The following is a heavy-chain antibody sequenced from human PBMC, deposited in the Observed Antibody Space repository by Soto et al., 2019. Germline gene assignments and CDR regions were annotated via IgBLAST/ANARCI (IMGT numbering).Heavy chain of an antibody. CDR3: ARERNTAMVNFMDV. Sequence: SQTLSLTCAISGDSLSSNSAAWNWIRQPPSRGLEWLGKTYYRSKWDNDYADSVKSRITINTDTSKNQFSLQVNSVTPEDTAVYYCARERNTAMVNFMDVWGQGTTVTVSS. CDR1: GDSLSSNSAA. D-gene: IGHD5-18*01. CDR2: TYYRSKWDN. J-gene: IGHJ6*02. V-gene: IGHV6-1*01.